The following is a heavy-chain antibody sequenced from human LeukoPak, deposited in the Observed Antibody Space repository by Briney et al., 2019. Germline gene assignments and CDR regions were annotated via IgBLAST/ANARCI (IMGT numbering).Heavy chain of an antibody. CDR2: INAGNGYT. J-gene: IGHJ3*02. CDR3: ATFSWLLFAFDI. D-gene: IGHD3-3*01. Sequence: ASVKVSCKASGYTFTNYAMHWVRQAPGQRLEWMGWINAGNGYTKYSQKFQGRVTITRDTSATTAYMEQSSLRSEDTAVYYCATFSWLLFAFDIWGQGTMVTVSS. CDR1: GYTFTNYA. V-gene: IGHV1-3*01.